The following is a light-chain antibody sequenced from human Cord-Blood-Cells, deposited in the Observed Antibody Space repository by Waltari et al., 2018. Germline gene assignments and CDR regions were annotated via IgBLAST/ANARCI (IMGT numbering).Light chain of an antibody. Sequence: DIQMTQSPSSLSASVGDRVTITCQASQDISNYLNWYQQKPGKAPKLLIYDASNLETGVPSRFSGSGSGTDLTVTISSLQPEDIATYYCQQYDNIPPASITFSQGTRLEIK. CDR2: DAS. V-gene: IGKV1-33*01. CDR1: QDISNY. CDR3: QQYDNIPPASIT. J-gene: IGKJ5*01.